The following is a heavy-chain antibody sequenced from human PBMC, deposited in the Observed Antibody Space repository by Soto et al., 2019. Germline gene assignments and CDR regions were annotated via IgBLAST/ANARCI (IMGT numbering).Heavy chain of an antibody. CDR1: GFTFNNYA. CDR3: AKGRGGSGSLTPRVDF. V-gene: IGHV3-23*01. D-gene: IGHD3-10*01. J-gene: IGHJ4*02. Sequence: EVQLLESGGGLVQPGGSLRLSCAASGFTFNNYAMTWVRQAPGKGLEWVSALSGGGDTTSYADSVKGRVTVSRDGSKNTLYLQMSSLRAEDTALYYCAKGRGGSGSLTPRVDFWGQGTLVTVSS. CDR2: LSGGGDTT.